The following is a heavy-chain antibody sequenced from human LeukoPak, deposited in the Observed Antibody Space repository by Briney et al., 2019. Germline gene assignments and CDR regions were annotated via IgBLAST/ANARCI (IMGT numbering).Heavy chain of an antibody. V-gene: IGHV1-46*01. Sequence: ASVKVFCKASGYTFTSCFIHWVRQAPGQGLEWMGIINSSGGSTTYAQKFQGRVTMTRDTSTSTVYMELSSLRSEDTAVYYCARDGPPDIAATRRKNWYFDLWGRGTLVTVSS. D-gene: IGHD5-12*01. CDR1: GYTFTSCF. CDR2: INSSGGST. J-gene: IGHJ2*01. CDR3: ARDGPPDIAATRRKNWYFDL.